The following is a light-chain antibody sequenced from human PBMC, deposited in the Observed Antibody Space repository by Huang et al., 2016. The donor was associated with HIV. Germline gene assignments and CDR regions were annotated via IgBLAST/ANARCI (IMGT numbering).Light chain of an antibody. CDR3: MQRTQRPLT. CDR1: QSLLHSDGETY. V-gene: IGKV2D-29*02. Sequence: DIVMTQTPLSLSVTPGQPASISCKSRQSLLHSDGETYLYWYLHKPGQSPQLLLYEVSNRCSGVPDRFSGSGSGTDFTLRISRVEAEDVGVYYCMQRTQRPLTFGGGTKVEIK. J-gene: IGKJ4*01. CDR2: EVS.